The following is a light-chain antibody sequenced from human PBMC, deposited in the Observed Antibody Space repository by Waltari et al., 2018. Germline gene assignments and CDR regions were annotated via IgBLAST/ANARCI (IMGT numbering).Light chain of an antibody. Sequence: SALTQPPSVSGSPGQSVTISRPGTGTDLGSSTSVAWYHQHPGKAPKLMIYEVTQRPTGVPERFSGSNAGSTAALTVSGLQAEDEASYYCSSYAGSMNFVLFGGRTMLAVL. CDR3: SSYAGSMNFVL. CDR2: EVT. CDR1: GTDLGSSTS. J-gene: IGLJ3*02. V-gene: IGLV2-8*01.